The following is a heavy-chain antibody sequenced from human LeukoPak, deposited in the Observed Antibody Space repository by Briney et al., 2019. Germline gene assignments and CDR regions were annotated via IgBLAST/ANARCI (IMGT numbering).Heavy chain of an antibody. Sequence: SETLSLTCAVSGGSISSGGYSWSWIRQPPGKGLEWIGYIYHSGSTYYNPSLKSRVTISVDRSKNQFSLKLSSVTAADTAVYYCASYDFWSGVIDYWGQGTLVTVPS. J-gene: IGHJ4*02. CDR1: GGSISSGGYS. V-gene: IGHV4-30-2*01. CDR3: ASYDFWSGVIDY. D-gene: IGHD3-3*01. CDR2: IYHSGST.